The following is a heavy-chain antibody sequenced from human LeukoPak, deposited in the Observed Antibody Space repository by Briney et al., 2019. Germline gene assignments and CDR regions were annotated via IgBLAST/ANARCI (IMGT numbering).Heavy chain of an antibody. CDR2: IYYSGGT. Sequence: SETLSLTCTVSGVSISNYYWSWIRQPPGKGLEWIGYIYYSGGTNYNPSLKSRVTISVDTSKNQFSLKLSSVTAADTAVYYCARDRSPEHYYDSSHWDYYYGMDVWGQGTTVTVSS. V-gene: IGHV4-59*01. CDR3: ARDRSPEHYYDSSHWDYYYGMDV. D-gene: IGHD3-22*01. CDR1: GVSISNYY. J-gene: IGHJ6*02.